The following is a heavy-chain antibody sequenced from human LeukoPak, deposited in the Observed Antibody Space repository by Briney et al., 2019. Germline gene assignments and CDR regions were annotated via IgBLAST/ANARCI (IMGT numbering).Heavy chain of an antibody. J-gene: IGHJ2*01. Sequence: ASVKVSCKASGYTFTTSYMHWVRQAPGQGLEWMGWINPNSGGTNYAQKFQGRVTMTRDTSISTAYMELSRLRSDDTAVYYCARAHASYTYWYFDLWGRGTLATVSS. D-gene: IGHD1-26*01. CDR1: GYTFTTSY. CDR3: ARAHASYTYWYFDL. CDR2: INPNSGGT. V-gene: IGHV1-2*02.